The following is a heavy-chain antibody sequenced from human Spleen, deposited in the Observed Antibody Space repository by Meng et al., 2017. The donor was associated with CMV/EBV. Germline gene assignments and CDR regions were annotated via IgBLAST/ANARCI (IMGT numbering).Heavy chain of an antibody. V-gene: IGHV1-2*02. Sequence: NASGYIFNGYFIHWVRQAPGQGLEWMGWINPNTGGTNYAQKFQGRVTMTRDTSISTAYMELRRLGSDDTAVYYCAKESQLSPNWFDPWGQGTLVTVSS. J-gene: IGHJ5*02. D-gene: IGHD5-24*01. CDR1: GYIFNGYF. CDR2: INPNTGGT. CDR3: AKESQLSPNWFDP.